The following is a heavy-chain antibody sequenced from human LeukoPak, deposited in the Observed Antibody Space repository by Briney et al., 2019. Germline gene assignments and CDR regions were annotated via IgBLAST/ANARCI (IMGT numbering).Heavy chain of an antibody. CDR3: ARDYGRGGSGSYYTNWFDP. J-gene: IGHJ5*02. V-gene: IGHV3-30*02. Sequence: GGSLRLSCAASRFTFSSYGMHWVRQAPGKGLEWVAFIRYDGGKKYYADSVKGRFTISRDNSKNTLYLQMGNLRAEDMAVYYCARDYGRGGSGSYYTNWFDPWGQGTLVTVSS. CDR2: IRYDGGKK. D-gene: IGHD3-10*01. CDR1: RFTFSSYG.